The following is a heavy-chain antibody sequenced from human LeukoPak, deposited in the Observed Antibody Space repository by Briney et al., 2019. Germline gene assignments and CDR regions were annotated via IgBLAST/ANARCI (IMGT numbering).Heavy chain of an antibody. CDR3: ARESGNYYPPDY. J-gene: IGHJ4*02. CDR1: GFTFSSYG. D-gene: IGHD1-26*01. V-gene: IGHV3-33*01. CDR2: IWYDGSNK. Sequence: GGSLRLSCAASGFTFSSYGMHWVRQAPGKGLEWVAVIWYDGSNKYYADSVKGRFTISRDNSKNTLYLQMNSLRAEDTAVYYCARESGNYYPPDYWGQGTLVTVSS.